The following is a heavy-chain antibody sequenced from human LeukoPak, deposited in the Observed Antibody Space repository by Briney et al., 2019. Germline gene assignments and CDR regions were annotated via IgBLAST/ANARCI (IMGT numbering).Heavy chain of an antibody. J-gene: IGHJ3*02. CDR2: IGWNSGII. CDR3: AKDLSSTYFTFAFGI. Sequence: GGSLRLSCAASGFTFDDYAMHWVRQAPGKGLEWVSGIGWNSGIIAYADSVKGRLTIPRGNAKNSLYLQMNSLRAEDMALYYCAKDLSSTYFTFAFGIWGQGTLVTVSS. CDR1: GFTFDDYA. V-gene: IGHV3-9*03. D-gene: IGHD2-2*01.